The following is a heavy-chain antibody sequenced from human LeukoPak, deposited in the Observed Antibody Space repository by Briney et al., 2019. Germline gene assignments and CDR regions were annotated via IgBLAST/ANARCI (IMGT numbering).Heavy chain of an antibody. V-gene: IGHV3-7*03. D-gene: IGHD1-1*01. J-gene: IGHJ3*02. Sequence: GGSLRLSCAASGFTFSSYWMNWVRQAAGKGLEWVANMKQDGSEINYVEFVKGRFTISRDNSKNTLFLQMDSLRAEDTAVYYCAKRVAEQSSSWYIDMWGQGTVVTVSS. CDR1: GFTFSSYW. CDR2: MKQDGSEI. CDR3: AKRVAEQSSSWYIDM.